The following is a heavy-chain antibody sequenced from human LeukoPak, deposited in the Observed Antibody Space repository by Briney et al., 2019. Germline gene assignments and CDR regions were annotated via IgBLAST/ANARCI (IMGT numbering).Heavy chain of an antibody. V-gene: IGHV4-31*02. CDR1: GVTFSSCGYS. CDR2: IDYSVST. Sequence: AQTLSLTCAASGVTFSSCGYSWSWMGPHTGKGLEWIGNIDYSVSTYYNPSLKCRVTIPVDTTNNQKSLKLSSVTAADTAVYYCARASGEFLEWLSSYFDYWGQGTLVTVSS. CDR3: ARASGEFLEWLSSYFDY. D-gene: IGHD3-3*01. J-gene: IGHJ4*02.